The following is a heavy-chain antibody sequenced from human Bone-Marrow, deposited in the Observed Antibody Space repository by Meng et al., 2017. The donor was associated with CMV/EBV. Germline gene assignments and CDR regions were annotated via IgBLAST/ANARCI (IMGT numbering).Heavy chain of an antibody. V-gene: IGHV1-2*02. J-gene: IGHJ6*02. CDR3: ARDRIDWELNYGMDV. CDR1: GYIFTEHY. D-gene: IGHD1-26*01. Sequence: ASVKVSCKASGYIFTEHYVHWVRQAPGEGLEWMGWVNPNSGGTNYAQKFQGRVTMTRDTSISTAYMELSSLRSDDTAVYYCARDRIDWELNYGMDVWGQGNTVTVYS. CDR2: VNPNSGGT.